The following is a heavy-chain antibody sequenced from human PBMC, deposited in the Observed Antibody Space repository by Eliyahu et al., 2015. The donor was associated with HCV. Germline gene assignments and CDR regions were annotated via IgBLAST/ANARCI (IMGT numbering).Heavy chain of an antibody. Sequence: EVQLVESGGGLVQPGGSLRLSCAASGFTFSSYSMNWVRQAPGKGLEWVSYISSSSSTIYYADSVKGRFTISRDNAKNSLYLQMNSLRAEDTAVYYCARDESVAAAGQPFDYWGQGTLVTVSS. CDR2: ISSSSSTI. CDR3: ARDESVAAAGQPFDY. V-gene: IGHV3-48*01. CDR1: GFTFSSYS. J-gene: IGHJ4*02. D-gene: IGHD6-13*01.